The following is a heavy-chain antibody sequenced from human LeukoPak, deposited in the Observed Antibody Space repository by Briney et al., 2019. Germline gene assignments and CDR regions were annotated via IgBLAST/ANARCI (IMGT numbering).Heavy chain of an antibody. V-gene: IGHV3-23*01. CDR2: ISGSSGST. J-gene: IGHJ4*02. D-gene: IGHD6-13*01. CDR1: GFTFSSYA. CDR3: AKRRIFSSTDIAAAAPFDY. Sequence: QSGGSLRLSCAASGFTFSSYAMSWVRQAPGKGLEWVSGISGSSGSTYYADSVKGRFTISRDNSKNTLYLQMNSLRAEDTAVYYCAKRRIFSSTDIAAAAPFDYWGQGTLVTVSS.